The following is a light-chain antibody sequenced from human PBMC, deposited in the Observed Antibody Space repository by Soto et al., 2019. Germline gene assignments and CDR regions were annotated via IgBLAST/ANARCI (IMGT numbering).Light chain of an antibody. J-gene: IGKJ3*01. CDR2: AAS. CDR1: QDISNY. Sequence: DIQVTQSPSSLSASVGDRVTITCRASQDISNYLAWYQQKPGKVPKLLIYAASTLQSGVPSRFSGSGSGTDFTLTISSLQPEDVATYYCQKYNVAPFTFGPGTKVDIK. V-gene: IGKV1-27*01. CDR3: QKYNVAPFT.